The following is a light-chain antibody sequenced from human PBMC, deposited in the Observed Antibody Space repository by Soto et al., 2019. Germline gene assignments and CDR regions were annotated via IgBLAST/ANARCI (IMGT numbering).Light chain of an antibody. V-gene: IGLV3-21*02. J-gene: IGLJ1*01. CDR2: DDS. CDR3: QVWDSSSDPYV. Sequence: SYELTQPPSVSVAPGQTASITCGGNNIGSKSVPWYQQKPGQAPVLVVYDDSDRPSGIPERFSGSNSGNTATLTISRVEAGDEADYYCQVWDSSSDPYVFGNGTKLTVL. CDR1: NIGSKS.